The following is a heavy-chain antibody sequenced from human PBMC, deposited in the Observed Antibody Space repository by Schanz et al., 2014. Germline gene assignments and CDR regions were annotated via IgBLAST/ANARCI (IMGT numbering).Heavy chain of an antibody. CDR3: ARDPSGSYGWFDP. J-gene: IGHJ5*02. Sequence: QVQLVESGGGVAQPGRSLRLSCAASGFTFSSYAMHWVRQAPGKGLEWVAVISYDGSNKYYADSVKGRFTISRDNSKNTLYLQMNSLRAEDTAVYYCARDPSGSYGWFDPWGQGTLVTVSS. V-gene: IGHV3-30*04. CDR1: GFTFSSYA. CDR2: ISYDGSNK. D-gene: IGHD1-26*01.